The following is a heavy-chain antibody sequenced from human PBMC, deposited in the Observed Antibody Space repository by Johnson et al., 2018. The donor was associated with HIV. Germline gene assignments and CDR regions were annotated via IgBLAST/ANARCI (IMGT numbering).Heavy chain of an antibody. D-gene: IGHD6-6*01. V-gene: IGHV3-66*01. CDR1: GFTVSSNY. J-gene: IGHJ3*02. Sequence: VQLVESGGGVVQPGRSLRLSCAASGFTVSSNYMSWVRQAPGKGLEWVSVIYSGGSTYYADSVKGRFTISRDNSKNTLYLQMNSLRAEDTAVYYWANSYSSSSGNNDYAFDIWGQGTMVTVSS. CDR2: IYSGGST. CDR3: ANSYSSSSGNNDYAFDI.